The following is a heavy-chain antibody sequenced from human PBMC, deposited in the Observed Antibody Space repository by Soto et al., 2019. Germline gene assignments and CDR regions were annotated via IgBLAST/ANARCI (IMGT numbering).Heavy chain of an antibody. CDR2: ISYDGSKK. D-gene: IGHD6-19*01. Sequence: GGSLRLSCAAAGFTCRSYTMHWVRQAPGKGLEWVALISYDGSKKYFADSVKGRFTISRDNSKNTLSLQVNSLRAEDTALYFCARDQLDIAVIDYWGQGTQVTVSS. CDR3: ARDQLDIAVIDY. J-gene: IGHJ4*02. CDR1: GFTCRSYT. V-gene: IGHV3-30*04.